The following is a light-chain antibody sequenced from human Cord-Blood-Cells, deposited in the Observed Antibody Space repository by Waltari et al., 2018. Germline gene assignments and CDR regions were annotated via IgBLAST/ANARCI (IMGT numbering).Light chain of an antibody. CDR3: CSYAGSSTYYV. V-gene: IGLV2-23*01. Sequence: QSALTQPASVSGSPGQSITISCTGTSSDVGSYNLVPWYQQHPGKAPKLMIYEGSKPPSGVSNRFSGSKSGNTASLTISGLQAEDEADYYCCSYAGSSTYYVFGTGTKVTVL. J-gene: IGLJ1*01. CDR1: SSDVGSYNL. CDR2: EGS.